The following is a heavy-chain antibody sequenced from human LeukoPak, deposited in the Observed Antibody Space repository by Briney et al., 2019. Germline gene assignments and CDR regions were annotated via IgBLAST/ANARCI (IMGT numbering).Heavy chain of an antibody. V-gene: IGHV3-33*01. J-gene: IGHJ6*04. D-gene: IGHD3-3*01. CDR2: IWYDGSNK. CDR3: ATSPYYDFWSGRDV. Sequence: GGSLRLSCAASGFTFSSYGMHWVRQAPGKGLEWVAVIWYDGSNKYYADSVKGRFTTSRDNSKNTLYLQMNSLRAEDTAVYYCATSPYYDFWSGRDVWGKGTTVTVSS. CDR1: GFTFSSYG.